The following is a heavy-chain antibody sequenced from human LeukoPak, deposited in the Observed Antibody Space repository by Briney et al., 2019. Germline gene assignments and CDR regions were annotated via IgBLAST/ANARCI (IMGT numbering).Heavy chain of an antibody. CDR2: IKQDGSEK. J-gene: IGHJ4*02. CDR1: GFIFSGSA. D-gene: IGHD6-13*01. CDR3: ARDSGGSSSWHTFDY. Sequence: GGSLRLSCAASGFIFSGSAMSWVRQAPGKGLEWVANIKQDGSEKYYVDSVKGRFTISRDNAKNSLYLQMNSLRAEDTAVYYCARDSGGSSSWHTFDYWGQGTLVTVSS. V-gene: IGHV3-7*01.